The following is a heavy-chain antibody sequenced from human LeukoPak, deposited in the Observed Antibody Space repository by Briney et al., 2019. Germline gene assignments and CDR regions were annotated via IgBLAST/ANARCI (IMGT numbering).Heavy chain of an antibody. CDR3: VRGSYGAYDY. D-gene: IGHD4-17*01. V-gene: IGHV3-30*03. Sequence: GGSLRLSCAASGFTFSSYGMHWVRQAPGKGLEWVAVISYDGRNKYYAESVKGRFTISRDNSKNTLYLQMNSLRAEDTAVYYCVRGSYGAYDYWGQGSLVTVSS. J-gene: IGHJ4*02. CDR2: ISYDGRNK. CDR1: GFTFSSYG.